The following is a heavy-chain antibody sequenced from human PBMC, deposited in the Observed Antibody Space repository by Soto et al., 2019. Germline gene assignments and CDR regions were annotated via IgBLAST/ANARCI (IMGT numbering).Heavy chain of an antibody. Sequence: QITLKESGPTLVKPTQTLTLTCTFSGFSLSTSGVGVGWIRQPPGKALEWLALIYSDDVKRYSPSLKSRLTTTKDTAKNQVVLTTTTIDRLDTATYYFALRRGSGQSHYWGQGTLVTVSS. J-gene: IGHJ4*02. V-gene: IGHV2-5*02. CDR2: IYSDDVK. CDR3: ALRRGSGQSHY. CDR1: GFSLSTSGVG.